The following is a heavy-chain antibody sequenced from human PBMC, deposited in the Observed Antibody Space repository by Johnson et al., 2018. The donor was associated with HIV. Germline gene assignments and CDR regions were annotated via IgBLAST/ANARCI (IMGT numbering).Heavy chain of an antibody. CDR1: GFTFSSYD. CDR3: AKDGAAPASYGAFDI. D-gene: IGHD2-8*01. CDR2: ICTAGDT. Sequence: MQLVESGGGLVQPGGSLRLSCAASGFTFSSYDMHWVRQATGKGLEWVSAICTAGDTYYPGSVKGRFTISRENAKNSLYLQMNSLRAEDTAVYYCAKDGAAPASYGAFDIWGQGTMVTVSS. V-gene: IGHV3-13*01. J-gene: IGHJ3*02.